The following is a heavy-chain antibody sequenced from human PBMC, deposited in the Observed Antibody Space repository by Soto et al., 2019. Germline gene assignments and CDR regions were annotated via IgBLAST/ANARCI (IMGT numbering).Heavy chain of an antibody. CDR2: ISSSSSYT. CDR3: ARVIYYYDSSGYPDY. D-gene: IGHD3-22*01. J-gene: IGHJ4*02. CDR1: GFTFSDYY. V-gene: IGHV3-11*06. Sequence: GGSLRLSCAASGFTFSDYYMSWIRQAPGKGLEWVSYISSSSSYTNYADSVKGRFAISRDNGKNSLYLQMNSLRAEDTAVYYCARVIYYYDSSGYPDYWGQGTLVTVSS.